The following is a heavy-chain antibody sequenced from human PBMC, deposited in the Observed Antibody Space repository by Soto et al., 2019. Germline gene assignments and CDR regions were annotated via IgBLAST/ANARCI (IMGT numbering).Heavy chain of an antibody. Sequence: QMQLVQSGPEVKKPGTSVKVSCKASGFTFTSSAMQWVRQARGQRLEWIGWIVVGSGNTNYAQKFQERVTITRVMSTSTAYMELSSLRSEDTAMYYCAADYGDYWIRGYYYYGLDVLGQGTTVTVSS. J-gene: IGHJ6*02. CDR2: IVVGSGNT. D-gene: IGHD4-17*01. V-gene: IGHV1-58*02. CDR3: AADYGDYWIRGYYYYGLDV. CDR1: GFTFTSSA.